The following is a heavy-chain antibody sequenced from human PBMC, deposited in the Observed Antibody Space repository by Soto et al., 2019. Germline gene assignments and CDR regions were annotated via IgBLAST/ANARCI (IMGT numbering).Heavy chain of an antibody. CDR1: GYSFNTYW. D-gene: IGHD2-15*01. J-gene: IGHJ5*02. CDR2: IYPGDSDT. Sequence: GESLKISCKGSGYSFNTYWIAWVRQMPGKGLEWMGIIYPGDSDTRYSPSFQGQVTISADKSISTAYLQWNTLKASDTAMYYCVYFGARGVFVVVVAASCFDHWGQGTLVTVSS. V-gene: IGHV5-51*01. CDR3: VYFGARGVFVVVVAASCFDH.